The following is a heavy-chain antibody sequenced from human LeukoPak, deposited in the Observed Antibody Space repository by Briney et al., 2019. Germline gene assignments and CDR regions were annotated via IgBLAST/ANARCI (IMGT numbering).Heavy chain of an antibody. CDR2: IKQDGSEK. J-gene: IGHJ4*02. CDR3: ARDTYYYDSSDYFDY. V-gene: IGHV3-7*01. CDR1: GFTFSSYW. Sequence: GGSLRLSCAASGFTFSSYWMSWVRQAPGKGLEWVANIKQDGSEKYYVDSVKGRFTISRDNSKNTLYLQMNSLRAEDTAVYYCARDTYYYDSSDYFDYWGQGTLVTVSS. D-gene: IGHD3-22*01.